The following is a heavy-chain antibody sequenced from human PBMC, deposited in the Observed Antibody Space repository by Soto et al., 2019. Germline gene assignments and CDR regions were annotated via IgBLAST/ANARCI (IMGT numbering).Heavy chain of an antibody. V-gene: IGHV1-2*02. CDR1: GYTFSDYY. CDR2: INPNSGVT. Sequence: ASVKVSCKASGYTFSDYYIHWVRQAPGQGPEWMGWINPNSGVTHYAEKFQGRVTMTRDTSISTAYMDLTRLTSDDTAVYYYARELQGPQAHNAFDMWGKGTMVTV. J-gene: IGHJ3*02. D-gene: IGHD2-21*01. CDR3: ARELQGPQAHNAFDM.